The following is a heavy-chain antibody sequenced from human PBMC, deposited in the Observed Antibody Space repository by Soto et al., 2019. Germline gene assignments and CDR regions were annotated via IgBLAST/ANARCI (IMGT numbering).Heavy chain of an antibody. V-gene: IGHV4-61*01. CDR2: IYFSGST. Sequence: PSETLSLTCTVSGGSVSSGSYYWSWIRQPPGKGLEWIWYIYFSGSTNYNPFLKSRVTILVDTSKNQFSLKLSSVTAADTAVYYCARAHYDSSGYYWGQGTLVTVSS. J-gene: IGHJ4*02. CDR3: ARAHYDSSGYY. CDR1: GGSVSSGSYY. D-gene: IGHD3-22*01.